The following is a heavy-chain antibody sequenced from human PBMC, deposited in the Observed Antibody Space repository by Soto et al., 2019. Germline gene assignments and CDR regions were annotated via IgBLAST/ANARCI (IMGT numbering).Heavy chain of an antibody. D-gene: IGHD1-26*01. J-gene: IGHJ4*02. CDR3: ASDMPYAAGSLAGCDY. CDR1: GDSITGSS. CDR2: IYHSGTT. V-gene: IGHV4-59*01. Sequence: QVQLRESGPGLVKPSETLSLTCTVSGDSITGSSWGWIRQPPGKTLEWIGYIYHSGTTTYNPSLKSRVSISVDTSKNQFALRLTSVIAAATAVYYCASDMPYAAGSLAGCDYWGQGILVTVSS.